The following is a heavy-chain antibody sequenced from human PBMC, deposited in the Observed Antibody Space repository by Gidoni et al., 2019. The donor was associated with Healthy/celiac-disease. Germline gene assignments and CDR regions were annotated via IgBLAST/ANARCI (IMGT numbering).Heavy chain of an antibody. CDR2: INTNTGNP. V-gene: IGHV7-4-1*02. J-gene: IGHJ6*02. Sequence: QVQLVQSGSELKKPGASVKVSCKASGYTFTSYAMNWVRQAPGQGLEWMGWINTNTGNPTYAQGVTGRFVFSLDTSVSTAYLQISSLKAEDTAVYYCASATPLVVVIWDYYYGMDVWGQGTTVTVSS. D-gene: IGHD3-22*01. CDR3: ASATPLVVVIWDYYYGMDV. CDR1: GYTFTSYA.